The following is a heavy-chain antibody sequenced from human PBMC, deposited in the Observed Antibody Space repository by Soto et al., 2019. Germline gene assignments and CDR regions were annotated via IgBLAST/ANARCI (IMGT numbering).Heavy chain of an antibody. D-gene: IGHD6-19*01. J-gene: IGHJ6*02. Sequence: QVQLVQSGAEVKKPGASVKVSCKASGYTFTSYDINWVRQATGQGLEWMGWINAGNGNTKYSQKFQGRVTITRDTSANTAYMELSSLRSEDTAVYYCARGAVYYYYGMDVWGQGTTVTVSS. CDR3: ARGAVYYYYGMDV. CDR2: INAGNGNT. V-gene: IGHV1-3*01. CDR1: GYTFTSYD.